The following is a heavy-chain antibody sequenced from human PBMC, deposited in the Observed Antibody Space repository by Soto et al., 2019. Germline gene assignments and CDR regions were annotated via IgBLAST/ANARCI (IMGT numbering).Heavy chain of an antibody. Sequence: PGGSLRLSCAASGFTFDYYAMHWVRQAPGKGLEWVSGISWNSGSIGYADSVKGRFTISRDNAKNSLYLQMNSLRAEDTALYYCXKDINDSSGYYSFYFDYWGQGTLVTVSS. CDR2: ISWNSGSI. CDR1: GFTFDYYA. CDR3: XKDINDSSGYYSFYFDY. V-gene: IGHV3-9*01. J-gene: IGHJ4*02. D-gene: IGHD3-22*01.